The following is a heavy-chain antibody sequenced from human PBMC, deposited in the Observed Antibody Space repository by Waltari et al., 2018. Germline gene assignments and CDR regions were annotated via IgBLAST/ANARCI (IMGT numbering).Heavy chain of an antibody. CDR3: ARDLRISNGAFDY. Sequence: EVQLLESGGGLVQPGGSLRLSCAASGFTFSSYAMSWVRQAPGKGLEWVSVIYSGGSTYYADSVKGRFTISRDNSKNTLYLQMNSLRAEDTAVYYCARDLRISNGAFDYWGQGTLVTVSS. D-gene: IGHD2-15*01. CDR2: IYSGGST. J-gene: IGHJ4*02. V-gene: IGHV3-23*03. CDR1: GFTFSSYA.